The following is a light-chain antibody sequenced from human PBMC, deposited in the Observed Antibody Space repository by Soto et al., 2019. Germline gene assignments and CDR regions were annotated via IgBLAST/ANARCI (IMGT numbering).Light chain of an antibody. CDR1: QDINNY. V-gene: IGKV1-27*01. Sequence: DIQMTQSPSSLSASVGDRVTITCRASQDINNYLAWYQQKPGKVPKLLIYAASTLQSGVPSRFSGSGSGTDFTLTISSLQPEDVATDYCQKYNSAPHTFGQGTKLEIK. CDR2: AAS. CDR3: QKYNSAPHT. J-gene: IGKJ2*01.